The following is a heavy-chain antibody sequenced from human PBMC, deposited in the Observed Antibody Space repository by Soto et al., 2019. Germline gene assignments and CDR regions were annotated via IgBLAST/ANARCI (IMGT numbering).Heavy chain of an antibody. J-gene: IGHJ6*02. V-gene: IGHV3-30*18. CDR1: GFSISDYG. CDR2: ISYDGNNT. D-gene: IGHD1-26*01. CDR3: AKGAGDRLSLGMDV. Sequence: QVQLVESGGGVVQPGWSLRLSCAASGFSISDYGVEWVRQAPGKGLEWVALISYDGNNTYYADSVKGRFTISRDNSKDTLFLQMTGLRAEDTAVYYCAKGAGDRLSLGMDVWGQGTTVTVSS.